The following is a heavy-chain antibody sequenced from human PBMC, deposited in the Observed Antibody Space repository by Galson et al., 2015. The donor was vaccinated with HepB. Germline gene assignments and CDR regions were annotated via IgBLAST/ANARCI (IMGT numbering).Heavy chain of an antibody. CDR2: INSDGSST. V-gene: IGHV3-74*01. Sequence: SLRLSCAASGFTFSSYWMHWVRQAPGKGLVWVSRINSDGSSTSYADSVKGRFTISRDNAKNTLYLQMNSLRAEDTAVYYCAREDSSGWRTLRDAFEIWGQGTMVTVSS. CDR1: GFTFSSYW. CDR3: AREDSSGWRTLRDAFEI. J-gene: IGHJ3*02. D-gene: IGHD6-19*01.